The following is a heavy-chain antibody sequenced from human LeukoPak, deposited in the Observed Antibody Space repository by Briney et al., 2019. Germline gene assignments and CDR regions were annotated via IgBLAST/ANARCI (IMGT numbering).Heavy chain of an antibody. J-gene: IGHJ1*01. Sequence: GGSLRLSCAASGFPFSSYAMHWVRQAPGKGLEWVAFIRYDGSNKYYRDSVKGRFTISRDNSKNTLYLQMNSLRPEDTAVYYCARGGKIALAGTRSSQYFQHWGQGTLATVSS. CDR2: IRYDGSNK. V-gene: IGHV3-30*02. CDR3: ARGGKIALAGTRSSQYFQH. D-gene: IGHD6-19*01. CDR1: GFPFSSYA.